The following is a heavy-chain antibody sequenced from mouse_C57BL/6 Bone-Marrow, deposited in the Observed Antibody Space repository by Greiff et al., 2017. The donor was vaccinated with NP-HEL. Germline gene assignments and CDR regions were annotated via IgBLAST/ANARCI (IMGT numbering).Heavy chain of an antibody. CDR1: EYEFPSHD. V-gene: IGHV5-2*01. J-gene: IGHJ4*01. CDR3: ARPCDYVYYYAMDY. D-gene: IGHD2-4*01. Sequence: EVQRVESGGGLVQPGESLKLSCESNEYEFPSHDMSWVRKTPEKRLELVAAINSDGGSTYYPDTMERRFIISRDNTKKTLYLQMSSLMSEDTALDYCARPCDYVYYYAMDYWGQGTSVTVSS. CDR2: INSDGGST.